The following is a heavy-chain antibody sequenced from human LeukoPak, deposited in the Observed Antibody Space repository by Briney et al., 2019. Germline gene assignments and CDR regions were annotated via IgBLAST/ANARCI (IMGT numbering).Heavy chain of an antibody. CDR1: GFIFNSYS. CDR3: ARVQGEQWLVYYFDY. CDR2: ISSSGRYM. Sequence: GGSLRLSCAASGFIFNSYSMNWVRQAPGKGLVWVSSISSSGRYMYYADSVKGRFTISRDNAKNSLYLQINSLRAEDTAVYYCARVQGEQWLVYYFDYWGQGTLVTVSS. J-gene: IGHJ4*02. D-gene: IGHD6-19*01. V-gene: IGHV3-21*01.